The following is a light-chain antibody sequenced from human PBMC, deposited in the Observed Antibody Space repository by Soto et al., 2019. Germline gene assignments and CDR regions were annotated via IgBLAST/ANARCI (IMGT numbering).Light chain of an antibody. CDR2: AAS. Sequence: AIRMTQSPSSLSASTGDRVTITCRASQGISSYLAWYQQKPGKAPKLLIYAASTLQSWVPSRFSGSGSGTDFTLTISCLQSEDFATYYCQQYYIYPPTFGGGTKVEIK. V-gene: IGKV1-8*01. J-gene: IGKJ4*01. CDR3: QQYYIYPPT. CDR1: QGISSY.